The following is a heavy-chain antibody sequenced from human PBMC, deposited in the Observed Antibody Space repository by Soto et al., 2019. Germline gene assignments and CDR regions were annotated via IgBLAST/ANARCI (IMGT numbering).Heavy chain of an antibody. V-gene: IGHV3-21*01. CDR2: IIRSSSDI. CDR3: ARVGSDYSHSGVIDY. CDR1: GFTFSTHS. D-gene: IGHD1-26*01. Sequence: EVQLVESGGGLVKPGGSLRLSCAASGFTFSTHSINWVRQAPGKGLEWVSSIIRSSSDIYYADSVMGRFTISRDNAKNSLSLQKNSLRAEDTAVYYCARVGSDYSHSGVIDYWGQGTLVTVSS. J-gene: IGHJ4*02.